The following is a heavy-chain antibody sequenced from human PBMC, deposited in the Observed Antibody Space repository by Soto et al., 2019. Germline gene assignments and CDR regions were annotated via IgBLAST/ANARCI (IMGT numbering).Heavy chain of an antibody. J-gene: IGHJ3*02. CDR2: IYHSGNT. V-gene: IGHV4-59*08. D-gene: IGHD2-15*01. CDR1: GSSINGSY. Sequence: SETLSLTCAVSGSSINGSYWTWIRQSPGKGLEWIGFIYHSGNTNYNPSLKSRVAISLDTSKNYLSLKLYSVTAADTAVYYCARRHVVMVAATRGDALDIWGQGTMVTVSS. CDR3: ARRHVVMVAATRGDALDI.